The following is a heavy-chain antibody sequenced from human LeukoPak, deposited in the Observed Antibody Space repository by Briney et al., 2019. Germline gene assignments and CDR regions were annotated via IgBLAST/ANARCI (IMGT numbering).Heavy chain of an antibody. V-gene: IGHV4-31*03. CDR3: ARGLRYSGYVGGPS. J-gene: IGHJ3*01. CDR2: IYYGGST. CDR1: GGSISSGGYY. D-gene: IGHD5-12*01. Sequence: PSQTLSLTCTVSGGSISSGGYYWSWIRQHPGKGLEWIGYIYYGGSTYYNPSLKSRVTISLDTSKNQFSLTLSSVTAADTAVYYCARGLRYSGYVGGPSWGQGTMVTVSS.